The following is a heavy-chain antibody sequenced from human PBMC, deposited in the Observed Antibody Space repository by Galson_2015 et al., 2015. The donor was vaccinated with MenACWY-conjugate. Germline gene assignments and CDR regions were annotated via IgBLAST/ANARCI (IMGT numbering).Heavy chain of an antibody. J-gene: IGHJ3*02. CDR3: ARGSGRPLAHAFDI. Sequence: SLRLSCAASGFTFSSYTMHWVRQAPGKGLEWVAVMSYDGSNKYYADSVKGRFTISRDNSKNTLYLQMDSLRAEDTAVYYCARGSGRPLAHAFDIWGQGTMVTVSS. D-gene: IGHD5-12*01. V-gene: IGHV3-30*01. CDR1: GFTFSSYT. CDR2: MSYDGSNK.